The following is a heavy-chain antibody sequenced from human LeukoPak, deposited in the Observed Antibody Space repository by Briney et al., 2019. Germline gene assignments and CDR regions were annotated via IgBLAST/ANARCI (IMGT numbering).Heavy chain of an antibody. V-gene: IGHV4-34*01. J-gene: IGHJ4*02. Sequence: SETLSLTCAVYGGSFSGYSWNWIRQPPVKGLEWIGEINHSGGTNYNPSLKSQVTISVDTSKKQFSLKLSSVTAADTAVYYCARTPAYSGTPIDYWGQGTLVTVSS. CDR2: INHSGGT. CDR3: ARTPAYSGTPIDY. CDR1: GGSFSGYS. D-gene: IGHD1-26*01.